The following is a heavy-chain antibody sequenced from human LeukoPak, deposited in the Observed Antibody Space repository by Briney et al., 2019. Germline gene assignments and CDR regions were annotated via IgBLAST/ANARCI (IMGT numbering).Heavy chain of an antibody. J-gene: IGHJ4*02. Sequence: GRSLRLSCAASGFTFSSYGMHWVRQAPGKGLEWLSYISSSGNAIFYSDSVKGRFTISRDNAKNSLHLQMNSLRAEDTAIYYCARGGGRGDYNERYYFDYWGQGTLVTVSS. V-gene: IGHV3-48*04. D-gene: IGHD3-22*01. CDR1: GFTFSSYG. CDR2: ISSSGNAI. CDR3: ARGGGRGDYNERYYFDY.